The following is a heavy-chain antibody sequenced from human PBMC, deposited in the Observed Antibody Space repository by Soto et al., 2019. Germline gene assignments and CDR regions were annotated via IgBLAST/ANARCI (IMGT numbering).Heavy chain of an antibody. CDR1: GFTVSSNY. D-gene: IGHD3-22*01. V-gene: IGHV3-48*01. CDR2: IGIGSSTK. J-gene: IGHJ3*01. Sequence: LRLSCAASGFTVSSNYMSWVRQAPGKGLEWVSYIGIGSSTKYYADSVKGRFTISRDNAKNSLYLQMNSLRAEDTAVYYCARDQLYYNDISGRPLNAFDVWGQGTMVTVSS. CDR3: ARDQLYYNDISGRPLNAFDV.